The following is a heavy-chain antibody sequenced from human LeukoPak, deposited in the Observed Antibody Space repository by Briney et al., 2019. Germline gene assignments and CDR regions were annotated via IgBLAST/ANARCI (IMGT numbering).Heavy chain of an antibody. Sequence: ASETPSLTCAVSGASISSGAYSWSWIRQPPGKGLEWIGYIFHSGSTYYNPSLKSRVTISVDRSKNQFSLKVNSVTAADTAVYYCARASILEYYFDYWGQGTLVTVSS. CDR3: ARASILEYYFDY. CDR2: IFHSGST. V-gene: IGHV4-30-2*01. CDR1: GASISSGAYS. J-gene: IGHJ4*02. D-gene: IGHD3-3*01.